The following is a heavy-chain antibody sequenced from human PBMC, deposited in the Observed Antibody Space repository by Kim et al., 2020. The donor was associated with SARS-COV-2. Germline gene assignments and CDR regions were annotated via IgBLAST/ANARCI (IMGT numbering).Heavy chain of an antibody. D-gene: IGHD4-4*01. CDR3: ARGPNYSPFDY. J-gene: IGHJ4*02. V-gene: IGHV3-48*03. CDR2: I. Sequence: IYNPDSVRGRFTISRANDKNSLYLPMNSLRAEDTAVYYCARGPNYSPFDYWGQGTLVTVSS.